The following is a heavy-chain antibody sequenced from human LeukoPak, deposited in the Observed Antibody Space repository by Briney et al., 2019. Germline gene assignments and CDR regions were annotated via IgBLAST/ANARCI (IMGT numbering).Heavy chain of an antibody. V-gene: IGHV3-15*07. D-gene: IGHD3-3*01. CDR2: IKSKTAGGTT. CDR1: GFTFSNAW. Sequence: GGSLRLSCAASGFTFSNAWMNWVRQAPGKGLEWVGRIKSKTAGGTTDYAAPVKGRFTISRDDSKTTLYLQMNSLKTEDTAVYYCTTDGEDDFWSGQDAFDIWGQGTMVTVSS. J-gene: IGHJ3*02. CDR3: TTDGEDDFWSGQDAFDI.